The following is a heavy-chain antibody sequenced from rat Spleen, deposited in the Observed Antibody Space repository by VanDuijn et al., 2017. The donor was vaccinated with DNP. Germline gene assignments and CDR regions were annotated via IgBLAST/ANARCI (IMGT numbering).Heavy chain of an antibody. CDR3: AKDDFGGSPFAY. D-gene: IGHD1-11*01. V-gene: IGHV5-31*01. CDR1: GFTFNNYW. Sequence: EVQLVESGGGLVQPGRSLKLSCVASGFTFNNYWMTWIRQAPGKGLEWVASITNTGGSTYYPDSVKGRFTISRDNAENTVYLQMNSLRSEDTATYYCAKDDFGGSPFAYWGQGTLVTVSS. CDR2: ITNTGGST. J-gene: IGHJ3*01.